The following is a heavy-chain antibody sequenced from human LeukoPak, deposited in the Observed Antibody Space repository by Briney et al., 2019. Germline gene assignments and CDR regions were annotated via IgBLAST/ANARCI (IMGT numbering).Heavy chain of an antibody. CDR3: AKSLVAGSLFDY. CDR2: ISGSGGST. Sequence: GGSLRLSCAASGFTFSSYAMSWVRQAPGKGLEWVSAISGSGGSTYYADSVKGRFTISRDNSKNTLYLQMNSLRAEDTAIYYCAKSLVAGSLFDYWGQGTLVTVSS. V-gene: IGHV3-23*01. J-gene: IGHJ4*02. CDR1: GFTFSSYA. D-gene: IGHD6-19*01.